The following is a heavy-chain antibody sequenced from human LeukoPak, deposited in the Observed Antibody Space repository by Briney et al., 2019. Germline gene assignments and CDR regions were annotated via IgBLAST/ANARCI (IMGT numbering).Heavy chain of an antibody. CDR1: GYTFTGYY. V-gene: IGHV1-2*02. D-gene: IGHD3-16*01. Sequence: GASVKVSCKASGYTFTGYYMHWVRQAPGQGLEWMGWINPNSGGTNYAQKFQGRVTMTRDTSISTAYMELSRLRSDDTAVYYCARRAPFGGEYYFDYWGQGTLVTVSS. CDR3: ARRAPFGGEYYFDY. CDR2: INPNSGGT. J-gene: IGHJ4*02.